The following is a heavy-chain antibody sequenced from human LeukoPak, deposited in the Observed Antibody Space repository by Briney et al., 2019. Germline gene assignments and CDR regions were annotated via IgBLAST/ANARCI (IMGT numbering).Heavy chain of an antibody. CDR1: GGSISSSGYS. D-gene: IGHD2-21*02. CDR3: ARVQYCGGDCYPYYFDY. CDR2: IYHSGST. V-gene: IGHV4-30-2*01. Sequence: PSQTLSLTCAVSGGSISSSGYSWSWIRQPPGKGLEWIGYIYHSGSTYYNPSLKSRVTISVDRSKNQFSLKLSSVTAADTAVYYCARVQYCGGDCYPYYFDYWGQGTLVTVSS. J-gene: IGHJ4*02.